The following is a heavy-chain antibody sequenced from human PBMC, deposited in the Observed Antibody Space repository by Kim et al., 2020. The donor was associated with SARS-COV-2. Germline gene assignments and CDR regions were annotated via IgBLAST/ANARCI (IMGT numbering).Heavy chain of an antibody. V-gene: IGHV3-30*18. D-gene: IGHD3-16*01. CDR3: AKDRSLMRQGVMDY. Sequence: GGSLRLSCAASGFTFSSYGMHWVRQAPGKGLEWVAVISYDGSNKYYADSVKGRFTISRDNSKNTLYLQMNSLRAEDTAVYYCAKDRSLMRQGVMDYWGQG. J-gene: IGHJ4*02. CDR1: GFTFSSYG. CDR2: ISYDGSNK.